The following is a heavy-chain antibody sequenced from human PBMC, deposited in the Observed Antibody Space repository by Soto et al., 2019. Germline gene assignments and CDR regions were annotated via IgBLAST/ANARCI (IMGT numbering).Heavy chain of an antibody. Sequence: DVQLAQSGAEVKKPGESLRITCAASGYSFTTYWISWVRQMPGKGLEGMGAIDPRDSYTKYSPSFQGHVTISDDKSISTAYMHWNSPKASDTAIYYCAREKSVLELFNWLDPWGQGTLVTVSS. CDR3: AREKSVLELFNWLDP. V-gene: IGHV5-10-1*03. J-gene: IGHJ5*02. D-gene: IGHD1-7*01. CDR2: IDPRDSYT. CDR1: GYSFTTYW.